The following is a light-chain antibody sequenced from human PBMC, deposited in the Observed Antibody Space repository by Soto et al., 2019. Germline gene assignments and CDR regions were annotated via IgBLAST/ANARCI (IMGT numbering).Light chain of an antibody. Sequence: DIQMTQSPSSLSASVGDRVSITCQASQDIRKYLNWYQHKPGKAPKLLIHDASNLQSGVPSRFSGSGSGTDFTFTISSLPPEDVATYYCQQSDTHPLTFGGGTKVEMK. CDR1: QDIRKY. J-gene: IGKJ4*01. CDR2: DAS. V-gene: IGKV1-33*01. CDR3: QQSDTHPLT.